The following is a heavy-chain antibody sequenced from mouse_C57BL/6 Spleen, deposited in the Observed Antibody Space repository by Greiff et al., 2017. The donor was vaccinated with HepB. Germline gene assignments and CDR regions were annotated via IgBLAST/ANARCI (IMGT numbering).Heavy chain of an antibody. J-gene: IGHJ3*01. D-gene: IGHD2-1*01. CDR1: GFTFTSYL. CDR2: IDPSDSYT. CDR3: ALYYGNYGKAY. V-gene: IGHV1-50*01. Sequence: QVQLHPPGAELVTPGASVKLSCKASGFTFTSYLMPWVQQRPGQVLEWIGEIDPSDSYTNYNQKFKGKATLTLDTSSSTAYMQLSRLTSEDSAVYYCALYYGNYGKAYWGQGTLVTVSA.